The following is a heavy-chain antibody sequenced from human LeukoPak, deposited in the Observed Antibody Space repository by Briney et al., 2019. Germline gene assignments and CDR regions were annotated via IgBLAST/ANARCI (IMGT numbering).Heavy chain of an antibody. J-gene: IGHJ4*02. D-gene: IGHD6-13*01. CDR1: EFTVSSDY. Sequence: GGSLRLSCAASEFTVSSDYMTWVRQAPGKGLEWVSVIYFGGSTYYEDSVKGRFTISSDNYKNTVYLQMNSLRVDDAAVYYCARDLEAANTYTFDYWGQGTMVTVSS. CDR2: IYFGGST. V-gene: IGHV3-53*01. CDR3: ARDLEAANTYTFDY.